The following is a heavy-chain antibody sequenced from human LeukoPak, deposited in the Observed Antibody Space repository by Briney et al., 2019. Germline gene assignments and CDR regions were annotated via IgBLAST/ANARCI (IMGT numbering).Heavy chain of an antibody. D-gene: IGHD3-22*01. CDR3: AKDLGWIYYDTSGYFDY. Sequence: SETLSLTCTVSGGFISSYYWSWIRQPPGKGLEWIGYIYYSGSTNYNPSLKSRVTISVDTSKNQFSLKLNSVTAADTAVYYCAKDLGWIYYDTSGYFDYWGQGTLVTVSS. CDR1: GGFISSYY. CDR2: IYYSGST. V-gene: IGHV4-59*01. J-gene: IGHJ4*02.